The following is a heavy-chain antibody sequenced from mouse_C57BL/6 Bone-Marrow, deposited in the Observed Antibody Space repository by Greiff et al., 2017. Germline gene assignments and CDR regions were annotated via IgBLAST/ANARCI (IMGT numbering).Heavy chain of an antibody. CDR1: GFSLTSYG. CDR3: AKRSYDAMDY. CDR2: IWSGGST. J-gene: IGHJ4*01. V-gene: IGHV2-4*01. Sequence: VKVEESGPGLVQPSQSLSITCTVSGFSLTSYGVHWVRQPPGKGLEWLGVIWSGGSTDYNAAFISRLSISKDNSKSQVFFKMNSLQADDTAIYYCAKRSYDAMDYWGQGTSVTVSS.